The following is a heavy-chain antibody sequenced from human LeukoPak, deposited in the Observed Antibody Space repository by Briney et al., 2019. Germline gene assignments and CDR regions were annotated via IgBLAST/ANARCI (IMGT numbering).Heavy chain of an antibody. CDR1: GFTFSNYG. Sequence: GGSLRLSCAASGFTFSNYGMHWVRQAPGKGLEWVAVISYDGSNKYYADSVKGRFTISRDNSKNTLYLQMNSLRAEDTAVYYCARGGPPGRFLEWLSSEGMDVWGQGTTVTVSS. CDR3: ARGGPPGRFLEWLSSEGMDV. J-gene: IGHJ6*02. V-gene: IGHV3-30*03. CDR2: ISYDGSNK. D-gene: IGHD3-3*01.